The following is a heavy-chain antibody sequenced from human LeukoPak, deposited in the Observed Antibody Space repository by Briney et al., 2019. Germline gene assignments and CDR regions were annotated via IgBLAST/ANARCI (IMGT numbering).Heavy chain of an antibody. J-gene: IGHJ4*02. D-gene: IGHD3-10*01. CDR2: ISGSGGST. CDR1: GFTFSSYA. CDR3: AKDPLWFGELLMVY. V-gene: IGHV3-23*01. Sequence: PGGSLRLSCAASGFTFSSYAMSWVRQAPGKGLEWVSAISGSGGSTYYADSVKGRFTISRDNSKNTLYLQMNSLRAEDTAVYYCAKDPLWFGELLMVYWGQGTLVTVSS.